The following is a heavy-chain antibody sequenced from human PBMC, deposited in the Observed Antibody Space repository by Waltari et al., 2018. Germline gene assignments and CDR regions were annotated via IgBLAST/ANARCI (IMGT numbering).Heavy chain of an antibody. V-gene: IGHV4-59*08. CDR2: SYYNGNT. D-gene: IGHD5-18*01. CDR3: ARGIAKGGYGAVDY. CDR1: GGSITGYY. J-gene: IGHJ4*02. Sequence: QVQLQESGPGLVKPSETLSLTCTVSGGSITGYYWSWIRQPPGKGLEWIGHSYYNGNTDYNPSLKSRVTISVDTSNNQFSLKLTSVTAADTAVYYCARGIAKGGYGAVDYWGQGRLVTVSS.